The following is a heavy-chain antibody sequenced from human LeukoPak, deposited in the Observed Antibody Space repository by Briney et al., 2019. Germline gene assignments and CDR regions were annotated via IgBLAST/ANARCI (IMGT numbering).Heavy chain of an antibody. V-gene: IGHV3-7*01. Sequence: GGSLRLSCAASGFTFSSYWMSWVRQAPGKGLEWVANIKQDGSEKYYVDSVKGRFTISRDNAKNSLYLQMNSLRAEDTAVYYCARADFWSGYSVNFDYWGQGTLVTASS. CDR2: IKQDGSEK. J-gene: IGHJ4*02. D-gene: IGHD3-3*01. CDR1: GFTFSSYW. CDR3: ARADFWSGYSVNFDY.